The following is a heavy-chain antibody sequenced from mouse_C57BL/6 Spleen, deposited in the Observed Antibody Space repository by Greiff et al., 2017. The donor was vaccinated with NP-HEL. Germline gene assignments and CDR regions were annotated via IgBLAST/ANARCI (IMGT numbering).Heavy chain of an antibody. CDR3: ARGGIGNYVLFAY. D-gene: IGHD2-1*01. V-gene: IGHV3-6*01. J-gene: IGHJ3*01. Sequence: DVQLQESGPGLVKPSQSLSLTCSVTGYSITSGYYWNWIRQFPGNKLEWMGYISYDGSNNYNPSHKNRISITRDTSKNQFFLKLNSVTTEDTATYYGARGGIGNYVLFAYWGQGTLVTVSA. CDR2: ISYDGSN. CDR1: GYSITSGYY.